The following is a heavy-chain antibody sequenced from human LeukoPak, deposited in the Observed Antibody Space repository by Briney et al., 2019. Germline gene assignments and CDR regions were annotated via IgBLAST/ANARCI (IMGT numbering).Heavy chain of an antibody. Sequence: GGSLRLSCAASGFTFSSYWMHWVRQAPGKGLVWVSRINSDGSSTSYADSVKGRFTISRDNAKNTLYLQMNSLRVEDTAVYYCAKGSGSFAFDYWGRGTLATVSS. V-gene: IGHV3-74*01. J-gene: IGHJ4*02. CDR3: AKGSGSFAFDY. CDR2: INSDGSST. CDR1: GFTFSSYW. D-gene: IGHD1-26*01.